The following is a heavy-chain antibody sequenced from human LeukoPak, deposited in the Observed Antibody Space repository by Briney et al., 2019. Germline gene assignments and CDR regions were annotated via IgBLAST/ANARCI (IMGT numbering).Heavy chain of an antibody. Sequence: SETLSLTCTVSGGSISSYYWSWIRQPPGKGLEWIGYIYYSGSTNYSPSLKSRVTISVDTSKNQFSLKLSSVTAADTAVYYCARGPPYCSSTSCYPFFDYWGQGTLVTVSS. J-gene: IGHJ4*02. CDR3: ARGPPYCSSTSCYPFFDY. V-gene: IGHV4-59*01. CDR1: GGSISSYY. CDR2: IYYSGST. D-gene: IGHD2-2*01.